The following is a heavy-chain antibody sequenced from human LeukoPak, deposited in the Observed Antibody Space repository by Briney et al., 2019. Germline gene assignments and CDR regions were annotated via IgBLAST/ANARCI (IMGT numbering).Heavy chain of an antibody. J-gene: IGHJ4*02. D-gene: IGHD2-2*01. CDR3: ARERCSSTSCHRISGFRY. CDR1: GGSISSGGYY. CDR2: IYYSGST. V-gene: IGHV4-31*03. Sequence: SETLSLTCTVSGGSISSGGYYWSWIRQHPGKGLEWIGYIYYSGSTYYNPSLKSRVTISVDTSKNQFSLKLSSVTAADTAVYYCARERCSSTSCHRISGFRYWGQGTLVTVSS.